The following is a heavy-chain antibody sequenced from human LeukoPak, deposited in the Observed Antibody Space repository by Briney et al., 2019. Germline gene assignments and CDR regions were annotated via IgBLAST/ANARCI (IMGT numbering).Heavy chain of an antibody. V-gene: IGHV3-48*03. CDR2: ISSSGSTI. J-gene: IGHJ4*02. CDR1: GFTFSSYE. D-gene: IGHD2-8*01. Sequence: PGGSLRLSCAASGFTFSSYEMNWVRLAPGKGLEWVSYISSSGSTIYYADSVKGRFTISRDNAKNSLYLQMNSLRAEDTAVYYCARGVLTKLYYFDYWGQGTLVTVSS. CDR3: ARGVLTKLYYFDY.